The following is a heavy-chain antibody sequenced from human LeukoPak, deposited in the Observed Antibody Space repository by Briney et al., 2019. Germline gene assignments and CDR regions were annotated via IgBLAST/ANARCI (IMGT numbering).Heavy chain of an antibody. CDR2: ISSSSSTI. J-gene: IGHJ5*02. V-gene: IGHV3-48*04. D-gene: IGHD1-1*01. CDR1: GFTFSTYS. Sequence: GGSLRLSCAASGFTFSTYSMHWVRQAPGKGLEWVSYISSSSSTIYYADSVKGRFTISRDNAKNSLYLQMNSLRVEDTAVYYCARSAGTWFDPWGQGTLVTVSS. CDR3: ARSAGTWFDP.